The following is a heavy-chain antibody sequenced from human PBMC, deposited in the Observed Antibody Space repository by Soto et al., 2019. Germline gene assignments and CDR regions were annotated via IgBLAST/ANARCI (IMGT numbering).Heavy chain of an antibody. Sequence: PGESLKISCKGSGYSFSSYWIGWVRQMPGKGLEWMGFVYPGDSDTRYSPSFQGQVTISADNSISTAYLQWSSLKASDTAMYYCVRRVSFRGRADYWGQGTLVTVSS. CDR2: VYPGDSDT. J-gene: IGHJ4*02. CDR3: VRRVSFRGRADY. CDR1: GYSFSSYW. D-gene: IGHD3-16*01. V-gene: IGHV5-51*01.